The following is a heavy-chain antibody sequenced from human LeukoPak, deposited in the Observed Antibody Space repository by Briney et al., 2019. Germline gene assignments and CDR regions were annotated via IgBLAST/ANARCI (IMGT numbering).Heavy chain of an antibody. J-gene: IGHJ5*02. CDR3: ARESERNDGWFDP. CDR2: VSPKTGRT. D-gene: IGHD1-1*01. Sequence: ASVLVSCKASGYTFRIHDINWVRQAPGRGLEWMGWVSPKTGRTGYAQKFQGRVYMTTNASLSTAYMELSSLRSDDTAVYFCARESERNDGWFDPWGQGTLVTVSS. V-gene: IGHV1-8*01. CDR1: GYTFRIHD.